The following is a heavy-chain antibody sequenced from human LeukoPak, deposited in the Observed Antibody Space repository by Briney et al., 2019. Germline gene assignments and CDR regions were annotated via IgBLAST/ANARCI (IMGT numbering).Heavy chain of an antibody. J-gene: IGHJ5*02. CDR2: ISGGGFKT. Sequence: GGSLRLSCEASGFTFSKYGMSWFRQSPGKGLEWVSAISGGGFKTYYDVSVKGRFTVSKDNSRNTLYLQMNNLRVEDTAIYYCAKDSFGSGTNWFDPWGQGTLVIVSS. D-gene: IGHD3-10*01. V-gene: IGHV3-23*01. CDR1: GFTFSKYG. CDR3: AKDSFGSGTNWFDP.